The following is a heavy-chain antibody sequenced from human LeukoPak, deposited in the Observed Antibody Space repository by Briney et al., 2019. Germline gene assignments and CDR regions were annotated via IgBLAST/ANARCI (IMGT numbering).Heavy chain of an antibody. V-gene: IGHV3-7*04. Sequence: QTGGSLRLSCATSGFTLSNFWMSWVRQAPGKGLEWVADINQDGSQKYYRDSVKGRFTISRDNSKNTLYLQMNSLRAEDTAVYYCARGYQLPRQNHYYYYGMDVWGQGTTVTVSS. D-gene: IGHD2-2*01. CDR3: ARGYQLPRQNHYYYYGMDV. CDR2: INQDGSQK. CDR1: GFTLSNFW. J-gene: IGHJ6*02.